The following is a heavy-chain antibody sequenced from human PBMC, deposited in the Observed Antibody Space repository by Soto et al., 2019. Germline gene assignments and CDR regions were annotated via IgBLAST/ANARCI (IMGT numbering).Heavy chain of an antibody. CDR3: ARGKQYYAILTGVDY. CDR2: TAYTGNT. CDR1: GGSISSYY. Sequence: PSVTLSPTCVFSGGSISSYYWSWIRQFPGQELEWISYTAYTGNTNYNPSLKSRVTISVDTYKNQFSLKLSSVTAADTAVYYCARGKQYYAILTGVDYRGKRTPVTVS. V-gene: IGHV4-59*01. J-gene: IGHJ4*02. D-gene: IGHD3-9*01.